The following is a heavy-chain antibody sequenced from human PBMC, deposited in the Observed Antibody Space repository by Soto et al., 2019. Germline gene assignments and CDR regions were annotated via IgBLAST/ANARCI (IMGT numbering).Heavy chain of an antibody. Sequence: GGSLRLSCAASGLTFSSYGMHWVRQAPGRGLEWVAGISYDGRNKYYVDSVKGRFTISRDNSKNTLDLQMNSLRVEDTAVFYCAQDTYYHDTSGYYTFDYWGQGALVSVSS. J-gene: IGHJ4*02. CDR2: ISYDGRNK. CDR1: GLTFSSYG. CDR3: AQDTYYHDTSGYYTFDY. D-gene: IGHD3-22*01. V-gene: IGHV3-30*18.